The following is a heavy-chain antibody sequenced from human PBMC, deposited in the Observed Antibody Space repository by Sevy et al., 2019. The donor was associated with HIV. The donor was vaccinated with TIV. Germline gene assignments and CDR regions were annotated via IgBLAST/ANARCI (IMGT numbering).Heavy chain of an antibody. D-gene: IGHD2-15*01. CDR1: GFRFSIYA. CDR2: FCMGGDRI. Sequence: GGSLRLSCTTSGFRFSIYAMTWVRQAPGKGLEWVSSFCMGGDRIYYADSVRGRFTISRVDSKNTLYLEMNNLRAEDTAKYYCAREGCSQGHDYWGQGTLVTVSS. CDR3: AREGCSQGHDY. V-gene: IGHV3-23*01. J-gene: IGHJ4*02.